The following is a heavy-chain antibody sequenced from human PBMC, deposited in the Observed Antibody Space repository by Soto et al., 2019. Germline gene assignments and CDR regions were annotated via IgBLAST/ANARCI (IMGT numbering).Heavy chain of an antibody. Sequence: QVQLVQSGAEVKKPGASVKVSCKASRYTFTSHAMHWVRQAPGQRLEWMGWINAGEGDTKYSKKFQGRVTITRDTSARTAYMERSGRRSEATAVYSCARGSGSHFPYFDHWGQGILVTVSS. D-gene: IGHD1-26*01. V-gene: IGHV1-3*01. J-gene: IGHJ4*02. CDR3: ARGSGSHFPYFDH. CDR2: INAGEGDT. CDR1: RYTFTSHA.